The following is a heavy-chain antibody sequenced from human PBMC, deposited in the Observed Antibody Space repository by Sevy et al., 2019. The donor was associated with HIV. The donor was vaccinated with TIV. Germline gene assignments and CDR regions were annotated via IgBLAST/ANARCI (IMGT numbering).Heavy chain of an antibody. CDR3: ARVVPPPLRYFDWSLWDYYYGMDV. CDR1: GFTFSSYS. CDR2: ISSSSSYI. V-gene: IGHV3-21*01. Sequence: GGSLRLSCAASGFTFSSYSMNWVRQAPGKGLEWVSSISSSSSYIYYADSVKGRFTISRDNAKNSLYLQMNSLRAEDTAVYYCARVVPPPLRYFDWSLWDYYYGMDVWGQGTTVTVSS. J-gene: IGHJ6*02. D-gene: IGHD3-9*01.